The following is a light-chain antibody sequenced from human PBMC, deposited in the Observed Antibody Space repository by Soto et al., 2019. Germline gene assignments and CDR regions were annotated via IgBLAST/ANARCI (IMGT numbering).Light chain of an antibody. CDR3: SLYTSENTYV. Sequence: QSALTQPASVSGSPGQSITISCTGTSSDVGDYNYVSWYQQHPGKAPKVMIYEASNRPSGVPDRFSGSKSGNTASLTISGLQAADEADYYCSLYTSENTYVFGTGTKGTVL. V-gene: IGLV2-14*01. CDR2: EAS. CDR1: SSDVGDYNY. J-gene: IGLJ1*01.